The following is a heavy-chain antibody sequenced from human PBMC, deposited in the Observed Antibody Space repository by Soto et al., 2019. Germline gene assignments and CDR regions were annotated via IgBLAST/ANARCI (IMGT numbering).Heavy chain of an antibody. CDR2: ISGTTTDT. CDR1: GFTFSDYY. J-gene: IGHJ4*02. D-gene: IGHD3-10*01. CDR3: ARGTYGSGRDYFDS. V-gene: IGHV3-11*06. Sequence: QVQLVESGGNLVTPGGSLRLSCAASGFTFSDYYMSWIRQAPGKGLEWISYISGTTTDTRYADSVKGRFTISRDNAKNSLFLQTSSLRAEDTAVYYCARGTYGSGRDYFDSWGQGTLVTVSS.